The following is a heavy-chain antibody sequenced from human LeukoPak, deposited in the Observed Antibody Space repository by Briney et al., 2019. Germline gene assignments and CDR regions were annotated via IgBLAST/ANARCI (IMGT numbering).Heavy chain of an antibody. CDR3: ATVIVGATLLPYYFDY. J-gene: IGHJ4*02. CDR2: FDPEDGET. CDR1: GYTLTELS. Sequence: ASVKVSCKVSGYTLTELSMHWVRQAPGKGLEWMGGFDPEDGETIYAQKFQGRVTMTEDTSTDTAYMELSSLRSEDTAVYYCATVIVGATLLPYYFDYWGQGTLVTVSS. V-gene: IGHV1-24*01. D-gene: IGHD1-26*01.